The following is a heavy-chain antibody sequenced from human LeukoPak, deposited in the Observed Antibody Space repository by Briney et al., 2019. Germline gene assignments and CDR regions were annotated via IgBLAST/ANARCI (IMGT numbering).Heavy chain of an antibody. D-gene: IGHD6-13*01. Sequence: GGSLRLSCAASGFTFSNYAMSWVRQAPRQGLEWVSGISASGGGTYYADSVKGRFTISRDNSKNTLYLQMNSVRAEDTAVYYCAKLQRIAAAGEDWFDPWGQGTMVTVCS. CDR3: AKLQRIAAAGEDWFDP. CDR2: ISASGGGT. V-gene: IGHV3-23*01. J-gene: IGHJ5*02. CDR1: GFTFSNYA.